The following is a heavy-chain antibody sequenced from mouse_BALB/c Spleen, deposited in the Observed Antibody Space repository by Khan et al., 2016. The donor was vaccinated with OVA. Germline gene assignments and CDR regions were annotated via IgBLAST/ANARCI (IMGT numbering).Heavy chain of an antibody. V-gene: IGHV1-77*01. Sequence: QVQLKQSGAELARPGASVKLSCKASGYTFTDYYINWVKQRTGQGLEWIGEIYPGSGDIYYNERFKGKATLTADKSSSTAYMQLSSLTSEASAVYFGARRYYFGYTLAYWGQGTMFTVSA. J-gene: IGHJ3*01. CDR1: GYTFTDYY. D-gene: IGHD1-2*01. CDR3: ARRYYFGYTLAY. CDR2: IYPGSGDI.